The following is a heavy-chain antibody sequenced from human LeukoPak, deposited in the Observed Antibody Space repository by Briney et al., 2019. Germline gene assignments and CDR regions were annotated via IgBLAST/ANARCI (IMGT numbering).Heavy chain of an antibody. Sequence: GESLKISCKGFEYSFTSYLIGGVQQMPGKGLEYMGIIHPGDSDTRYSPSFQGQVTISVDRSSSTAYIQWSRLKASDTAMYYCATHPGGLQSGFDNWGQGTLVTVSS. CDR3: ATHPGGLQSGFDN. D-gene: IGHD5-24*01. CDR2: IHPGDSDT. J-gene: IGHJ4*02. CDR1: EYSFTSYL. V-gene: IGHV5-51*07.